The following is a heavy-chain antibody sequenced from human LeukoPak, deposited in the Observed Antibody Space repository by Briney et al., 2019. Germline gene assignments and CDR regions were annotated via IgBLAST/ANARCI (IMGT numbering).Heavy chain of an antibody. CDR3: AKSFSETERATITAY. J-gene: IGHJ4*02. V-gene: IGHV4-59*01. CDR2: IHNSGTT. D-gene: IGHD5-24*01. Sequence: PSETLSLTCTVSGGSISSNFWSWIRQPPGKGLEYIGYIHNSGTTNYNPSLKSRVTVSVDTSKNQFSQKLSSVTAADTAIYYCAKSFSETERATITAYWGQGTLVTVSS. CDR1: GGSISSNF.